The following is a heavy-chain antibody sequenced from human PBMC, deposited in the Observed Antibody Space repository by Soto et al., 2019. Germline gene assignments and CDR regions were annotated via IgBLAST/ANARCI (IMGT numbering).Heavy chain of an antibody. CDR3: TRRTYYYDY. Sequence: PGGSLRLSCAASGFTFSSYWMHWVRQAPGKGLVWVSGIDSSGNSTTYADSVKDRFTISRDNAKNTLYLQMNSLRAEDTAVYYCTRRTYYYDYWGHGTLVTVSS. CDR1: GFTFSSYW. V-gene: IGHV3-74*01. J-gene: IGHJ4*01. D-gene: IGHD1-7*01. CDR2: IDSSGNST.